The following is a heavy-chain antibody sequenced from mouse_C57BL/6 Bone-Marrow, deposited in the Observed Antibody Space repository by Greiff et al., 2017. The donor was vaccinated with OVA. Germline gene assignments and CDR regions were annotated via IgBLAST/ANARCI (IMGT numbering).Heavy chain of an antibody. J-gene: IGHJ2*01. V-gene: IGHV1-76*01. CDR3: ARDEGYFLEY. Sequence: QVQLQQSGAEVVRPGASVKLSCKASGYTFTDHYINWVKQRPGQGLEWIARIYPGSGNTYYNEKFKGKATLTAEKSSNTAYMQLSSLTSEDSAVYFCARDEGYFLEYWGQGTTLTVSS. CDR1: GYTFTDHY. CDR2: IYPGSGNT.